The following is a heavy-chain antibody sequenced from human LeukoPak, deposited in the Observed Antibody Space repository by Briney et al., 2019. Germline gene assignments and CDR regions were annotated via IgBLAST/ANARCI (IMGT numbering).Heavy chain of an antibody. V-gene: IGHV1-24*01. D-gene: IGHD1-26*01. CDR3: ARISLGAIWGYYYGMDV. Sequence: ASVKVSCKVSGYTLTELSMHWVRQAPGKGLEWMGGFDPDDGETIYAQKFQGRVTMTEDTSTDAAYMELSSLRSEDTAVFYCARISLGAIWGYYYGMDVWGQGTTVTVSS. CDR1: GYTLTELS. J-gene: IGHJ6*02. CDR2: FDPDDGET.